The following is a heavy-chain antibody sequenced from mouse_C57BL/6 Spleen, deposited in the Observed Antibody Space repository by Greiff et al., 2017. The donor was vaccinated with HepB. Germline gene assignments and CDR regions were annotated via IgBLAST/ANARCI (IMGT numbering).Heavy chain of an antibody. CDR1: GYTFTSYW. CDR3: ARGGLPRSYWYFDV. V-gene: IGHV1-72*01. J-gene: IGHJ1*03. CDR2: IDPNSGGT. Sequence: VQLQQPGAELVKPGASVKLSCKASGYTFTSYWMHWVKQRPGRGLEWIGRIDPNSGGTKYNEKFKSKATLTVDKPSSTAYMQLSRLTSEDSAVYYCARGGLPRSYWYFDVWGTGTTVTVSS.